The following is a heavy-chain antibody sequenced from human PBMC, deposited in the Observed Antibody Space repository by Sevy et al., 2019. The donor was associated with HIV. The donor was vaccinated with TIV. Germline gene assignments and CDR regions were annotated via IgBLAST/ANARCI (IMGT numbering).Heavy chain of an antibody. CDR1: GFTFSSYW. CDR2: IKQDGSEK. Sequence: GGSLRLSCAASGFTFSSYWMSWVRQAPGKGLEWVANIKQDGSEKYYVDSVKGRFTISRDNAKNSRYLQMNSLRAEDTAVYYCARDQGRKIVVVPAAMLDYYYGMDVWGQGTTVTVSS. V-gene: IGHV3-7*01. D-gene: IGHD2-2*01. J-gene: IGHJ6*02. CDR3: ARDQGRKIVVVPAAMLDYYYGMDV.